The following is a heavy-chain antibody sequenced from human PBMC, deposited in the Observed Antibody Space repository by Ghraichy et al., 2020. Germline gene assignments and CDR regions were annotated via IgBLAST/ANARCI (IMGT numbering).Heavy chain of an antibody. CDR1: GYTFTSYG. Sequence: ASVKVSCKASGYTFTSYGISWVRQAPGQGLEWMGWISAYNGNTNYAQKLQGRVTMTTDTSTSTAYMELRSLRSDDTAVYYCAIPGPEYDILTGYSQAYYYYYGMDVWGQGTTVTVSS. CDR3: AIPGPEYDILTGYSQAYYYYYGMDV. D-gene: IGHD3-9*01. CDR2: ISAYNGNT. V-gene: IGHV1-18*04. J-gene: IGHJ6*02.